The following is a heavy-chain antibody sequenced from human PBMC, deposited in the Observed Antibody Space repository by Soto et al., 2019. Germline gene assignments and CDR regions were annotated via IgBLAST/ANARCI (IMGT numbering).Heavy chain of an antibody. Sequence: GGSLRLSCAASGFTFSTYAMTWVRQAPGKGLEWVSAISASGGSTYYADSVKSRFTISRDNSKNTLYLQMSSLRVEDTAVYYCAKVGFPYSYGYLFYYWGQGTLVTVSS. CDR1: GFTFSTYA. V-gene: IGHV3-23*01. D-gene: IGHD5-18*01. CDR3: AKVGFPYSYGYLFYY. J-gene: IGHJ4*02. CDR2: ISASGGST.